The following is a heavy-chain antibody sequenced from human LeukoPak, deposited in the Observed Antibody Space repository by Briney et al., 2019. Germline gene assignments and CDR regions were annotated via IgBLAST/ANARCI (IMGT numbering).Heavy chain of an antibody. Sequence: PGGSLRLSCAASGFTFSSYAMSWVRQAPGKGLEWVSAISGSGGSTYYADSVKGRFTISRDNSKNTLYLQMNSLRAEDTAVYYCAKVGGTKGYFDWLPTSRFRFDPWGQGTLVTVSS. D-gene: IGHD3-9*01. V-gene: IGHV3-23*01. CDR3: AKVGGTKGYFDWLPTSRFRFDP. J-gene: IGHJ5*02. CDR2: ISGSGGST. CDR1: GFTFSSYA.